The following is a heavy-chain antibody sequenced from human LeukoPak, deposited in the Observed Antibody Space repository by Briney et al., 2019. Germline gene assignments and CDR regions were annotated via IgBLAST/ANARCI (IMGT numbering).Heavy chain of an antibody. J-gene: IGHJ4*02. D-gene: IGHD2-21*01. CDR3: ARTGLACGGDCYMGLNY. CDR2: IYYSGST. Sequence: SETLSLTCTVSGGSISSSSYYWGWIRQPPGKGLEWIGSIYYSGSTYYNPSLKSRVTISVDTSKNQFSLKLSSVTAADTAVYYCARTGLACGGDCYMGLNYWGQGTLVTVSS. V-gene: IGHV4-39*01. CDR1: GGSISSSSYY.